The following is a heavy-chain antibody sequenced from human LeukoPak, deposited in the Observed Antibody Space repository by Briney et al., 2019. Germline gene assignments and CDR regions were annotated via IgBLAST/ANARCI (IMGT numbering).Heavy chain of an antibody. V-gene: IGHV3-23*01. J-gene: IGHJ4*02. CDR1: GFPFSNNV. CDR3: AKTFPYGTTWYGFCDY. D-gene: IGHD3-10*01. CDR2: IIGRGYST. Sequence: GGSLRLSCTASGFPFSNNVMTWVRQAPGRGLEWLSAIIGRGYSTYYADSVKGRFTISRDNSKNTLYLQMNSLRAEDTAMYYCAKTFPYGTTWYGFCDYWGQGALVTVSS.